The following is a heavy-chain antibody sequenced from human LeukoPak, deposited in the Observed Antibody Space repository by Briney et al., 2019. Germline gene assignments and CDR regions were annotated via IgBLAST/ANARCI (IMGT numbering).Heavy chain of an antibody. J-gene: IGHJ4*02. CDR1: GFTVSSNY. CDR3: ARGVSGAAAGVYNDY. V-gene: IGHV3-53*01. CDR2: IYSGGST. D-gene: IGHD6-13*01. Sequence: GGSLRLSCAASGFTVSSNYMSWVRQAPGKGLEWVSVIYSGGSTYYADSVKGRFTISRDNSKNTLYLQMNSLRAEDTAVYYCARGVSGAAAGVYNDYWGQGTLVTVSS.